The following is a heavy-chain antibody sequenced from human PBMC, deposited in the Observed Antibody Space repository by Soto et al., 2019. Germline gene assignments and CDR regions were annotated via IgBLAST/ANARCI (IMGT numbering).Heavy chain of an antibody. CDR3: APKEYSSGCDFDY. D-gene: IGHD6-19*01. CDR2: INPSGGST. CDR1: GYTFTSDY. V-gene: IGHV1-46*01. J-gene: IGHJ4*02. Sequence: ASVKVSCKASGYTFTSDYMHWVRQAPGQGLAWMGIINPSGGSTSYAQKFQGRVTMTRDTSTRTVYMELSSLRSEDTAVYYCAPKEYSSGCDFDYWGQGTLVNVSS.